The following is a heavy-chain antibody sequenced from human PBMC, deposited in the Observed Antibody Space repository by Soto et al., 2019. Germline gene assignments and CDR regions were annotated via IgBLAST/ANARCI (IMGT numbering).Heavy chain of an antibody. D-gene: IGHD3-3*01. V-gene: IGHV1-18*01. CDR1: GYTFTYYG. Sequence: QVQLVQSGAEVKKPGASVNVSCKASGYTFTYYGISWVRQAPGQGLEGMGWISPDNGDTKYAQHLRGRVTMTTDTSTNTAYMELKGLRFDDTAVYYCARDRIITIFGVVPPIGYWGQGTLISVSS. J-gene: IGHJ4*02. CDR2: ISPDNGDT. CDR3: ARDRIITIFGVVPPIGY.